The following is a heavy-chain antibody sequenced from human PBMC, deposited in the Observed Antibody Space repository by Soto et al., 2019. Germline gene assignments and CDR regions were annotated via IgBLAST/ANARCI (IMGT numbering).Heavy chain of an antibody. CDR1: GGTFSSWT. CDR3: ARGGTPIDH. J-gene: IGHJ4*02. CDR2: IIPIIGIE. D-gene: IGHD3-16*01. Sequence: SVRVSCHASGGTFSSWTMRWVRQAPGKGLEWMGRIIPIIGIEKYAKKFQGRVTITEDKSTRKDYMELRRLRFEETAVYYCARGGTPIDHWGQGTLVTV. V-gene: IGHV1-69*02.